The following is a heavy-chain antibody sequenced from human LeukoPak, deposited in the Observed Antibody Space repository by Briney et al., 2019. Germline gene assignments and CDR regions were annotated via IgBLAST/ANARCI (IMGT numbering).Heavy chain of an antibody. Sequence: GGSLRLSCAASGFSFNNYAMIWVGQARGKGLEWVSAIGGSGTSTFYADSVKGRFTISRDNSKNTLYLQMNNLRAEDTAVYYCAKTSLGHPPYYCTMDVWGQGTTVTVSS. D-gene: IGHD7-27*01. CDR2: IGGSGTST. CDR3: AKTSLGHPPYYCTMDV. V-gene: IGHV3-23*01. J-gene: IGHJ6*02. CDR1: GFSFNNYA.